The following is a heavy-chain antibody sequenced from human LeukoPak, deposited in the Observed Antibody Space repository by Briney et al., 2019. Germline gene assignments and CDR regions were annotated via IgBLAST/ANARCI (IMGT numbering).Heavy chain of an antibody. Sequence: ASVKVSCKASGYTFTSYGISWVRQAPGQGLEWMGWISAYNGNTNYAQKLQGRVTMTTDTSTSTAYMELRSLRSDDTAVYYCARALKHRIAVAGPFDYWGQGTLVTVSS. D-gene: IGHD6-19*01. J-gene: IGHJ4*02. V-gene: IGHV1-18*01. CDR2: ISAYNGNT. CDR1: GYTFTSYG. CDR3: ARALKHRIAVAGPFDY.